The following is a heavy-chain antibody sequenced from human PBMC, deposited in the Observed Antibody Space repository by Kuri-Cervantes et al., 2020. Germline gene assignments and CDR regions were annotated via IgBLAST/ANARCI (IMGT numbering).Heavy chain of an antibody. CDR1: GGTFSSYA. D-gene: IGHD3-10*02. J-gene: IGHJ3*02. Sequence: SVKVSCKASGGTFSSYAISWVRQAPGQGLEWMGGIIPIFGTANYAQKFQGRVTITADKSTSTAYMELRSLRSDDTAVYYCAREMFPDAFDIWGQGTMVTVSS. CDR2: IIPIFGTA. V-gene: IGHV1-69*06. CDR3: AREMFPDAFDI.